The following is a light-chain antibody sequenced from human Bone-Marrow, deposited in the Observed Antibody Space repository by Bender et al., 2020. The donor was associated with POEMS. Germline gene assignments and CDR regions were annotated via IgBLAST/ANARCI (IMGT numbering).Light chain of an antibody. CDR2: EAT. CDR3: CSYAGSKTLV. CDR1: SSDVGNYNL. J-gene: IGLJ2*01. Sequence: QSALTQPASVSGSPGQSITISCTGSSSDVGNYNLVSWYQQHPGKVPKLMIFEATKRPSGVSNRFSGSKSGNTASLTISGLQAEDEADYYCCSYAGSKTLVFGGGTKLTVL. V-gene: IGLV2-23*01.